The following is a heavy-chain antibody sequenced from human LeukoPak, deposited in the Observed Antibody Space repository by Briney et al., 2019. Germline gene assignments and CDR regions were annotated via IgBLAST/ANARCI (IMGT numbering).Heavy chain of an antibody. CDR1: GFTFSSYA. CDR3: AKDEYYYDSSGNFDY. Sequence: GGSLRLSCAASGFTFSSYAMSWVRQAPGKGLQWVSAISGSGGSTYYADSVKGRFTISRDNSKNTLYLQMNSLRAEDTAVYYCAKDEYYYDSSGNFDYWGQGTLVTVSS. J-gene: IGHJ4*02. D-gene: IGHD3-22*01. CDR2: ISGSGGST. V-gene: IGHV3-23*01.